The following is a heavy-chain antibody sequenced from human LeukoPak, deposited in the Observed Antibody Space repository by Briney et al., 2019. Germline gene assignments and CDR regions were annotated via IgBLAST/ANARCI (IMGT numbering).Heavy chain of an antibody. V-gene: IGHV6-1*01. CDR3: ARDRGASGWLDY. Sequence: SQTLSLTCAISGDTVSSNTAAWIWIRQSPSRGLECLGRTYYRSKWYTEYAVSVKSRMTINADTSKNQFSLQLNSVTPEDTAVYYCARDRGASGWLDYWDQGALVTASS. CDR1: GDTVSSNTAA. CDR2: TYYRSKWYT. J-gene: IGHJ4*02. D-gene: IGHD6-19*01.